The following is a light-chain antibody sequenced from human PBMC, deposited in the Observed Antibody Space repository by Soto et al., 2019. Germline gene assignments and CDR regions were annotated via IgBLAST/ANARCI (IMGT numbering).Light chain of an antibody. CDR1: SSDVGAYNY. CDR2: EVS. J-gene: IGLJ2*01. Sequence: QSALTQPASVSGSPGQSITISCTETSSDVGAYNYVSWYQQHPGKAPKLMIYEVSNRPSGVSNRFSGSKSSNAASLTISGLQPEDEADYYCSSYTGSSTLVVFGGGTKLTVL. V-gene: IGLV2-14*01. CDR3: SSYTGSSTLVV.